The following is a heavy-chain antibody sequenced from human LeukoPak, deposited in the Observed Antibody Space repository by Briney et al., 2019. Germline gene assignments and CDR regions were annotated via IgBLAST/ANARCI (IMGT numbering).Heavy chain of an antibody. CDR1: GFTFSSYW. D-gene: IGHD3-22*01. Sequence: GGSLRLSCAASGFTFSSYWMSWVRQAPGKGLEWVANIKQDGSEKYYVDSVKGRFTISRDNAKNSLYLQMSSLRAEDTAVYYCARDAPIVVVPSYYFDYWGQGTLVTVSS. CDR2: IKQDGSEK. CDR3: ARDAPIVVVPSYYFDY. V-gene: IGHV3-7*01. J-gene: IGHJ4*02.